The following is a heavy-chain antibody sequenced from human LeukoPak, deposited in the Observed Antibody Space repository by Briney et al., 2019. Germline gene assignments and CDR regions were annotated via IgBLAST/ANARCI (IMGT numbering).Heavy chain of an antibody. CDR3: ARDPDIVVVPAAIGENNWFDP. CDR2: IIPILGIA. Sequence: PSVKVSCKASGGTFSSYAISWVRQAPGQGLEWKGRIIPILGIANYAQKFQGRVTITADKSTSTAYMELSSLRSEDTAVYYCARDPDIVVVPAAIGENNWFDPWGQGTLVTVSS. J-gene: IGHJ5*02. V-gene: IGHV1-69*04. CDR1: GGTFSSYA. D-gene: IGHD2-2*02.